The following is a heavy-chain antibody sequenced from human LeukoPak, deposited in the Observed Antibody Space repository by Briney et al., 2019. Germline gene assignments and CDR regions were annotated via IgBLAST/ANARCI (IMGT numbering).Heavy chain of an antibody. V-gene: IGHV3-74*01. CDR1: GFAFSGYW. J-gene: IGHJ4*02. Sequence: GGSLRLSCAASGFAFSGYWMHWVRQAPGKGLVWVSRINHDGSATIYADSVKGRFTFSRDNAKNTLYLQMNSLRVEDTAVYYCAKNLRVSSHYGIDYWGQGTLVTVSS. D-gene: IGHD4-17*01. CDR3: AKNLRVSSHYGIDY. CDR2: INHDGSAT.